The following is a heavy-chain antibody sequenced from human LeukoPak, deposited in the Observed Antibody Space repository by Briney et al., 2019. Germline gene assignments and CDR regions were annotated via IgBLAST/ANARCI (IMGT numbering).Heavy chain of an antibody. D-gene: IGHD6-13*01. CDR2: IYYSGST. V-gene: IGHV4-39*07. CDR3: ARDRGAAAPIDY. J-gene: IGHJ4*02. Sequence: KASETLSLTCTVSGGSISSSSYYWGWIRQPPGKGLEWIGSIYYSGSTYYNPSLKSRVTISVDTSKNQFSLKLSSVTAADTAVYYCARDRGAAAPIDYWGQGTLVTVSS. CDR1: GGSISSSSYY.